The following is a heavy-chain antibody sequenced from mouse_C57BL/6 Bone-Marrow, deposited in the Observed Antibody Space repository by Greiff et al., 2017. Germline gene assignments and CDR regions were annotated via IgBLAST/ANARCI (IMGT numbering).Heavy chain of an antibody. CDR1: GFTFSSYG. D-gene: IGHD1-1*01. CDR2: ISSGGSYT. V-gene: IGHV5-6*01. Sequence: EVKLMESGGDLVKPGGSLKLSCAASGFTFSSYGMSWVRQTPDKRLEWVATISSGGSYTYYPDSVKGRFTISRDNAKNTLYLQMSSLKSEDTAMYYCARHEGYYYGSSSFAYWGQGTLVTVSA. CDR3: ARHEGYYYGSSSFAY. J-gene: IGHJ3*01.